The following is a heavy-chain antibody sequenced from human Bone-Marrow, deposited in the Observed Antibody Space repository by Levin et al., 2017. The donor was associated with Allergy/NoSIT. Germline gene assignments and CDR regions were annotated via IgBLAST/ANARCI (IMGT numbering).Heavy chain of an antibody. J-gene: IGHJ6*02. D-gene: IGHD3/OR15-3a*01. CDR3: ARDPARALRTYYYYGMDV. CDR1: GFTFSSYA. Sequence: GGSLRLSCAASGFTFSSYAMHWVRQAPGKGLEWVAVISYDGSNKYYADSVKGRFTISRDNSKNTLYLQMNSLRAEDTAVYYCARDPARALRTYYYYGMDVWGQGTTVTVSS. V-gene: IGHV3-30*04. CDR2: ISYDGSNK.